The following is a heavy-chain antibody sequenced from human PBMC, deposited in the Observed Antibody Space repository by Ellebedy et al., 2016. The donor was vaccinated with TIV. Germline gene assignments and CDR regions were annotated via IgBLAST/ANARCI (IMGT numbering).Heavy chain of an antibody. CDR3: TTELCSSGCFPGIY. CDR1: GFIFSNAW. J-gene: IGHJ4*02. D-gene: IGHD2-15*01. V-gene: IGHV3-15*07. CDR2: IKTTTGGGAT. Sequence: GESLKISCAASGFIFSNAWVNWVRQAPGKGLEWVGRIKTTTGGGATDYAAPVKGRFLISRDDSKNTLYLQMNSLKTEDTAVYYCTTELCSSGCFPGIYWGQGTLVTVSS.